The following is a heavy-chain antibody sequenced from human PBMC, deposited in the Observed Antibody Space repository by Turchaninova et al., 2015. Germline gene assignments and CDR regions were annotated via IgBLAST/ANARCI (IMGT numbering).Heavy chain of an antibody. CDR3: AKDRGGSGAMDV. D-gene: IGHD3-10*01. CDR2: ISYDERNK. Sequence: QGHLVESGGGVVQPGRSVRVSGAASGFTFSQEGIHWVRQDPGKGLDGVAVISYDERNKHYADSVKGRFTLSRDNSKNMLYLQMNSLRVEDTAVYYCAKDRGGSGAMDVWGRGTTVTVSS. V-gene: IGHV3-30*18. CDR1: GFTFSQEG. J-gene: IGHJ6*02.